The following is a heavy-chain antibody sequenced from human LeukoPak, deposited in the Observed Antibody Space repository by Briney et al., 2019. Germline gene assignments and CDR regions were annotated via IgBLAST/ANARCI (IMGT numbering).Heavy chain of an antibody. V-gene: IGHV1-2*02. CDR1: GYTFTDYD. CDR2: INPNSGGT. Sequence: GASVKVSCKASGYTFTDYDMDWVRQAPGQGLEWMGWINPNSGGTNYAQKFQGRVTMTRDTSISTAYMELSRLRSDDRAVYYCARVSPMSLGLRYFQWTTRRVWFDPWGQGTLVTVSS. D-gene: IGHD3-9*01. J-gene: IGHJ5*02. CDR3: ARVSPMSLGLRYFQWTTRRVWFDP.